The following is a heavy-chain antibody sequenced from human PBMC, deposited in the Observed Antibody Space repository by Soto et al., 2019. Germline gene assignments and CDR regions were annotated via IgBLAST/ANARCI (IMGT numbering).Heavy chain of an antibody. J-gene: IGHJ4*02. V-gene: IGHV1-18*01. D-gene: IGHD6-13*01. Sequence: QVQLVQSGAEVKKPGASVKVSCKASGYTFTTKGFTWVRQAPGQGLEWMGWISAYSGNTNYAQKLQGRVTMTTDTPTSTAYMELRSLRSDDTAVYYCASTYSNNWKAASFAYWGQGTLVIVSS. CDR1: GYTFTTKG. CDR3: ASTYSNNWKAASFAY. CDR2: ISAYSGNT.